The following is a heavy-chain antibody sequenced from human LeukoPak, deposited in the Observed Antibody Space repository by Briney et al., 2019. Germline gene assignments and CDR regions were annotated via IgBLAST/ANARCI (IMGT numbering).Heavy chain of an antibody. J-gene: IGHJ6*02. Sequence: PGGSLRLSCAASGFTFRSYWMHWVRQPSGKGLVWVSRINRDGSGTSYVDSVKGRFTISRDNAKNTVYLQMNSLRAEDTAVYYCARDSNYGMDVWGQGTTVTVSS. CDR3: ARDSNYGMDV. CDR2: INRDGSGT. V-gene: IGHV3-74*01. CDR1: GFTFRSYW.